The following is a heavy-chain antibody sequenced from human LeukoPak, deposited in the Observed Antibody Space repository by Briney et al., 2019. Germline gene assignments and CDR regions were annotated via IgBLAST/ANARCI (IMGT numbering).Heavy chain of an antibody. Sequence: GGSLRLSCAASGFTFDDYDMNWVRQAPGKGLEWVSGINWNGGSTGYADSVKGRFTISRDNAKNSLYLQMNSLRAEDTALYYCARDAQSTLYHYDSSGPWGPFDYWGQGTLVTVSS. V-gene: IGHV3-20*04. CDR1: GFTFDDYD. CDR2: INWNGGST. D-gene: IGHD3-22*01. CDR3: ARDAQSTLYHYDSSGPWGPFDY. J-gene: IGHJ4*02.